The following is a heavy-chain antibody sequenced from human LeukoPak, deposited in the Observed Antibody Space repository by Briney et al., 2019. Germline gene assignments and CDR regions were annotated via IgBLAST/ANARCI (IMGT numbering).Heavy chain of an antibody. D-gene: IGHD3-22*01. CDR3: ARGWDYDSGGRPTAYVY. Sequence: SVTVSCTASGGTFSIYAISWVRQAPGQGLEWMGGIIPIFGTANYAQKFQGKVTITADESTSTAYMELSSLRSEDTAVYYCARGWDYDSGGRPTAYVYWGQGTLVSVSS. CDR1: GGTFSIYA. V-gene: IGHV1-69*13. CDR2: IIPIFGTA. J-gene: IGHJ4*02.